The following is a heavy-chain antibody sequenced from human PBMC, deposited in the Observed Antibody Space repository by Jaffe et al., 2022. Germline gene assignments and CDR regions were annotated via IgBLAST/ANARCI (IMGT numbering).Heavy chain of an antibody. CDR1: GGTFSSYA. CDR3: ARGYCSGGSCYSSFPYFDY. CDR2: IIPIFGTA. V-gene: IGHV1-69*01. Sequence: QVQLVQSGAEVKKPGSSVKVSCKASGGTFSSYAISWVRQAPGQGLEWMGGIIPIFGTANYAQKFQGRVTITADESTSTAYMELSSLRSEDTAVYYCARGYCSGGSCYSSFPYFDYWGQGTLVTVSS. J-gene: IGHJ4*02. D-gene: IGHD2-15*01.